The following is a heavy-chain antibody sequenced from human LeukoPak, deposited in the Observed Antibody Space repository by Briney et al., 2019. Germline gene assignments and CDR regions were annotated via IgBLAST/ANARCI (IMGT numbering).Heavy chain of an antibody. D-gene: IGHD4-23*01. CDR1: XXSISSSRYY. J-gene: IGHJ4*02. Sequence: SETLSLTCTXSXXSISSSRYYWGWIRQPPGKGLEWIGSIYYSGSTYYNPSLKSRVTISVDTSKHQFSLKLSSVAAADTAVYYCARQTVVNPNFDYWGQGTLVTVSS. CDR2: IYYSGST. CDR3: ARQTVVNPNFDY. V-gene: IGHV4-39*01.